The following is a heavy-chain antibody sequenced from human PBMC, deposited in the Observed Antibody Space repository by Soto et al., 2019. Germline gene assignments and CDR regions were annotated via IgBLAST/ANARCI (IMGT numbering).Heavy chain of an antibody. V-gene: IGHV1-69*12. D-gene: IGHD3-22*01. J-gene: IGHJ6*02. CDR3: ARGDATKIVVPTYSGMDV. CDR2: IIPVFGTP. CDR1: GGSLSNYG. Sequence: QVQLVQSGAEVKKPGSSVKVSCKASGGSLSNYGISWVRQAPGQGLEWMGAIIPVFGTPNYAQKFQDRVTITADESTDTVYMAVRSLTSEDTAVYYCARGDATKIVVPTYSGMDVWGQGTTVTVSS.